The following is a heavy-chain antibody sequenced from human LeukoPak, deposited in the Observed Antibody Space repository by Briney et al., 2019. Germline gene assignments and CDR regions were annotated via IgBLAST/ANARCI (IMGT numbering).Heavy chain of an antibody. D-gene: IGHD2-15*01. J-gene: IGHJ4*02. CDR1: GFTFSSYS. Sequence: GGSLRLSCAASGFTFSSYSMNWVRQAPGKGLEWVSSINSSSSYIYYADSVKGRFTISRDNAKKSLYLQMNSMRAADTAVYYCAREAVPHWSGGKCRKIDYWGQGSLVTVSS. V-gene: IGHV3-21*01. CDR3: AREAVPHWSGGKCRKIDY. CDR2: INSSSSYI.